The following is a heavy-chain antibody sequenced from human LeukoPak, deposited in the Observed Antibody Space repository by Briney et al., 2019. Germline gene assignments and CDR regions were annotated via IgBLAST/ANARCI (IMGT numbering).Heavy chain of an antibody. Sequence: SETLSLTCTVSGGSISSYYWSCIRQPPGKGLEWIGYIYYSVSTNYNPSLKSRVTISVDTSKNQFSLKLSSVTAADTAVYYCARESSGWYDQYFQHWGQGTLVSVSS. J-gene: IGHJ1*01. V-gene: IGHV4-59*01. CDR3: ARESSGWYDQYFQH. CDR1: GGSISSYY. D-gene: IGHD6-19*01. CDR2: IYYSVST.